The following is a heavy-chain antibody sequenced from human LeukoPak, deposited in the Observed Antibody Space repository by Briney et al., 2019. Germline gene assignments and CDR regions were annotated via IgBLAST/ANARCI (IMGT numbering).Heavy chain of an antibody. CDR1: GFTFSSYE. D-gene: IGHD1-26*01. CDR3: ARGGSSRAKNYFDY. CDR2: ISSGGSAI. J-gene: IGHJ4*02. Sequence: GGSLRLSCAASGFTFSSYEMNWVRQAPGKGLEWVSYISSGGSAIYYADSVKGRFTISRDNAKNSLYLQMNSLRAEDTAVYYCARGGSSRAKNYFDYWGQGALVTVSS. V-gene: IGHV3-48*03.